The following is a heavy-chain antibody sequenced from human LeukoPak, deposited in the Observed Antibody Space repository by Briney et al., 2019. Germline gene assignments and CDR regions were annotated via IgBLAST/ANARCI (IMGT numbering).Heavy chain of an antibody. CDR2: IYYSGST. CDR3: ARLTVAGFYYFDY. J-gene: IGHJ4*02. CDR1: GGSISSYY. D-gene: IGHD6-19*01. V-gene: IGHV4-59*08. Sequence: SETLSLTCTVSGGSISSYYWSWIRQPPGKGLEWIGYIYYSGSTNYNPSLWGRVTISVDTPKNQFSLKLNSVTAADTAVYYCARLTVAGFYYFDYWGQGILVTVSS.